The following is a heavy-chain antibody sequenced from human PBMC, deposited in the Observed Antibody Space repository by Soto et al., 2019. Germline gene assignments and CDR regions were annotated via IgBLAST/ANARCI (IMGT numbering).Heavy chain of an antibody. Sequence: GESLKISCKGSGYSFTSYWIGWVRQMPGKGLEWMGIIYPGDSDTRYSPSFQGQVTISADKSISTAYLQWSSLKASDTAMYYCARQIITDTAMVPYYFDYWGQGTLVTVS. D-gene: IGHD5-18*01. J-gene: IGHJ4*02. CDR1: GYSFTSYW. CDR3: ARQIITDTAMVPYYFDY. CDR2: IYPGDSDT. V-gene: IGHV5-51*01.